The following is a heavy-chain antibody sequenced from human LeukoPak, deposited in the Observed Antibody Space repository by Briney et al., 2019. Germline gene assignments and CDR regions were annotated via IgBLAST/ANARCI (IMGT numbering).Heavy chain of an antibody. Sequence: GASVKVSCKASGYTFTSYYMHWVRQAPGQGLEWMGLINPTGSSTAYAQKFQGRVTMTRDMSTSTDYMELSSLRSDDTAIYYCARGNSLGDNAWWFDPWGQGTLVTVSS. CDR1: GYTFTSYY. J-gene: IGHJ5*02. D-gene: IGHD1-26*01. CDR2: INPTGSST. CDR3: ARGNSLGDNAWWFDP. V-gene: IGHV1-46*01.